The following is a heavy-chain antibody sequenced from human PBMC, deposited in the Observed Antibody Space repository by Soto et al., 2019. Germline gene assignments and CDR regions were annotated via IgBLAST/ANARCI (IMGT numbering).Heavy chain of an antibody. V-gene: IGHV3-30*18. CDR1: GFTFSRYG. J-gene: IGHJ3*02. D-gene: IGHD2-21*02. CDR2: ISYDGSNK. Sequence: QVQLVESGGGVVQPGRSLRLSCAASGFTFSRYGMHWVRQAPGKGLEWVAVISYDGSNKYYADSVKGRFTISRDNSKNTLYLQMNSLRAEDTAVYYCAKAGPFGGGDRDAFDIWGQGTMVTVSS. CDR3: AKAGPFGGGDRDAFDI.